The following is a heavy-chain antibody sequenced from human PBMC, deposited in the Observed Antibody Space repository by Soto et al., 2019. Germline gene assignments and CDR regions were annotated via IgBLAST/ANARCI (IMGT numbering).Heavy chain of an antibody. J-gene: IGHJ4*02. CDR1: CRSGSDKTYY. CDR2: VYYSGTA. D-gene: IGHD4-17*01. CDR3: ARTTAVPNTLRSRYFFDY. Sequence: PSETLALSCSVSCRSGSDKTYYWSWIRQHPCKRLEWIGYVYYSGTANYNPSLKSRVTISVALSKNRFSLRLSSVTTADTALYYCARTTAVPNTLRSRYFFDYWGQGSLVTVTS. V-gene: IGHV4-61*01.